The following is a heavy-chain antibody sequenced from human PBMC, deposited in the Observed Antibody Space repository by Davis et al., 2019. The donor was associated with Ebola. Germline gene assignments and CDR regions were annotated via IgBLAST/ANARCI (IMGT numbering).Heavy chain of an antibody. V-gene: IGHV3-21*01. D-gene: IGHD6-19*01. J-gene: IGHJ4*02. CDR2: ISSSSNFI. CDR3: ARVGSGWSSDY. CDR1: GFTFSTYN. Sequence: GESLKISCAASGFTFSTYNMNWVRQAPGKGLEWVSYISSSSNFIYYADSVKGRFTISRDNAKNSLYLQMNSLRAEDTAVFYCARVGSGWSSDYWGQGALVTVSS.